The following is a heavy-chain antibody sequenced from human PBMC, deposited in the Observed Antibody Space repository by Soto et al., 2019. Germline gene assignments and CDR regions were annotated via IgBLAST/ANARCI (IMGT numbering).Heavy chain of an antibody. J-gene: IGHJ4*02. V-gene: IGHV3-53*01. D-gene: IGHD6-19*01. CDR3: VQTTGWPGFDF. CDR1: GFAVSSKY. CDR2: IYGGGTT. Sequence: EVQLVESGGGLIQPGGSLRLSCAASGFAVSSKYMTWVRQAPGKGLEWVSVIYGGGTTYYADSVKGRFTISRDTSKNTLYLPMTSLRADDTAVYYCVQTTGWPGFDFWGQGTLVTVSS.